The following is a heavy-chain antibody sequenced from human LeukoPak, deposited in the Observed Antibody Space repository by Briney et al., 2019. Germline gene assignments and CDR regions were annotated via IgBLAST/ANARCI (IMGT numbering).Heavy chain of an antibody. Sequence: PGGSLRLSCAASGFTFSSYSMNWVRQAPGKGLEWVSYISSSSSTIYYADSVKGRFTISRDNAKNSLYLQMNSLRAEDTAVYYCARDFREQLREGTWRNYYYYMDVWGKGTTVTVSS. CDR1: GFTFSSYS. V-gene: IGHV3-48*01. CDR2: ISSSSSTI. CDR3: ARDFREQLREGTWRNYYYYMDV. J-gene: IGHJ6*03. D-gene: IGHD6-6*01.